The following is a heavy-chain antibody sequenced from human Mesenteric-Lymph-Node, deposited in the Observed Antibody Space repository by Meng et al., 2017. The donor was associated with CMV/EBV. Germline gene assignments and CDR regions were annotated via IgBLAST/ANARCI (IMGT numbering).Heavy chain of an antibody. CDR1: GFTFSSSE. D-gene: IGHD2-21*01. J-gene: IGHJ4*02. CDR3: ARNPNCGGDCYYSIDY. CDR2: ISGYGDTI. Sequence: GESLKISCAASGFTFSSSEMNWVRQAPGKGLEWVSSISGYGDTIHYADSVKGLFTISRDNAKNSLYLQMNSLRAEDTAVYYCARNPNCGGDCYYSIDYWGQGTLVTVSS. V-gene: IGHV3-48*03.